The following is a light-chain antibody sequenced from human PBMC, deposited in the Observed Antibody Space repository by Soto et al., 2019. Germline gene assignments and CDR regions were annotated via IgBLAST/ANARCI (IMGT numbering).Light chain of an antibody. CDR1: QGISRY. V-gene: IGKV1-9*01. CDR3: QQLYTYPVT. Sequence: IQLTQSPSSLSASVGDSVTITCRASQGISRYLSWYQQKPGRAPKLLISAASTLQSGVPARFSGSGSGTDFTLSITSLQPEDFATYYCQQLYTYPVTFGGGTKVDIK. CDR2: AAS. J-gene: IGKJ4*01.